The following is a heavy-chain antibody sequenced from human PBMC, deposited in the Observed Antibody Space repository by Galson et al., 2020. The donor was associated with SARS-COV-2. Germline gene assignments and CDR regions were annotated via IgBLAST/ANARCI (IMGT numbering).Heavy chain of an antibody. J-gene: IGHJ5*02. CDR2: ISYDGSNK. CDR1: GFTFSSYG. Sequence: GGSLRLSCAASGFTFSSYGMHWVRQAPGKGLEWVAVISYDGSNKYYADSVKGRFTISRDNSKNTLYLQMNSLRAEDTAVYYCAKSGDCSSTSCYVVEDGWFDPWGQGTLVTVSS. CDR3: AKSGDCSSTSCYVVEDGWFDP. D-gene: IGHD2-2*01. V-gene: IGHV3-30*18.